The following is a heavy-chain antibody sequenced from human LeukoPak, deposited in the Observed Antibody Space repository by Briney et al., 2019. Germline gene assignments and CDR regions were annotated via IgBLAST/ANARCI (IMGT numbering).Heavy chain of an antibody. Sequence: EGSLRLSCAASGFTFSSSGIHWVRHTPGKGLEWVTFIRSDGNNKYYAASVKGRFTISRDNSNTSLYVQMNSLRAEDTAVYYCAKVRSGSANWALRIFDNWGQGTLVTVSS. CDR3: AKVRSGSANWALRIFDN. CDR1: GFTFSSSG. D-gene: IGHD1-1*01. CDR2: IRSDGNNK. V-gene: IGHV3-30*02. J-gene: IGHJ4*02.